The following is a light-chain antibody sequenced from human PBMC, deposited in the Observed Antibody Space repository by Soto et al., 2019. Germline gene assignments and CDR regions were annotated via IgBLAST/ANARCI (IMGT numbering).Light chain of an antibody. Sequence: DIQMTQSPSSLSASVGDRVTITCRASQSISTYLNWYQQKPGKAPKLLMHAASSLDRGVPSRFSGSGSGTDFTLTISSLQPEDFATYYCQPSYRTPLTFGQGTKVDIK. CDR2: AAS. CDR3: QPSYRTPLT. V-gene: IGKV1-39*01. CDR1: QSISTY. J-gene: IGKJ1*01.